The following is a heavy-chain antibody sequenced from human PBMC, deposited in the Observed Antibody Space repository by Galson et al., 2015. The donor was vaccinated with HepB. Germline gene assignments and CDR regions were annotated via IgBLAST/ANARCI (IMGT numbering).Heavy chain of an antibody. V-gene: IGHV1-69*13. CDR1: GGTTSYG. CDR2: TIPIVGTA. CDR3: ARNRTGWFDH. D-gene: IGHD1-14*01. J-gene: IGHJ5*02. Sequence: SVKVSCKASGGTTSYGISWVRQAPGQGLEWLGGTIPIVGTANYAQNFQARVTIFADESTNTAYMELSGLRYEDTAVYFCARNRTGWFDHWGQGTLVTVSS.